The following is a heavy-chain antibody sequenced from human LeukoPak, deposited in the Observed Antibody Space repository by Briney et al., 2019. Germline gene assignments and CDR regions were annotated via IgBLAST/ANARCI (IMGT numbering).Heavy chain of an antibody. CDR3: AVDPDIVVVHPLVSRDC. J-gene: IGHJ4*02. V-gene: IGHV1-69-2*01. CDR2: VDPEHGET. D-gene: IGHD5-12*01. Sequence: ASVKISCKASGYSFTDYYMHWVQQAPGKGLEWVGRVDPEHGETIYAEKFQGRVTITADTSTDTAYMELSSLRFEDTAVYYCAVDPDIVVVHPLVSRDCWGQGTLLIVSS. CDR1: GYSFTDYY.